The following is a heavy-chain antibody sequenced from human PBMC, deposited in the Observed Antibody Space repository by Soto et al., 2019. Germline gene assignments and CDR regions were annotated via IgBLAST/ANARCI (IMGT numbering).Heavy chain of an antibody. CDR1: GGTFSSYA. V-gene: IGHV1-69*13. CDR3: ASAGLYSENFDY. Sequence: SVKVSCKASGGTFSSYAISWVRQAPGQGLEWMGGIIPIFGTANYAQKFQGRVTITADESTSTAYMELSSLRSEDTAVYYCASAGLYSENFDYWGQGTLVTVSS. J-gene: IGHJ4*02. CDR2: IIPIFGTA. D-gene: IGHD4-4*01.